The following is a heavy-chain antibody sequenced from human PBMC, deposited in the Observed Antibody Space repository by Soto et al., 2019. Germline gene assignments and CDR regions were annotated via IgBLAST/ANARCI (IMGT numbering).Heavy chain of an antibody. J-gene: IGHJ4*02. Sequence: PSETLSLTCSVSGRSMSSNYWSWLRQSPDKGLEWLGYVFYGGTDYNPSLGGRVSMSVQTSKSQFSLTLSSVTAADTAAYYCAAYRGALYFDFWGQIIQVTFST. D-gene: IGHD4-4*01. CDR1: GRSMSSNY. CDR3: AAYRGALYFDF. V-gene: IGHV4-59*03. CDR2: VFYGGT.